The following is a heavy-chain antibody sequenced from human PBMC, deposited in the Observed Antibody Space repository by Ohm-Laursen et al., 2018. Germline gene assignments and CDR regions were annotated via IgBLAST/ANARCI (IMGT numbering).Heavy chain of an antibody. CDR3: VGVVTAFDY. CDR2: IYTSGST. V-gene: IGHV4-4*07. D-gene: IGHD2-21*02. J-gene: IGHJ4*02. CDR1: GGSISGYY. Sequence: SQTLSLTCTVSGGSISGYYWNWVRQPAGKGLEWIGRIYTSGSTNYNPSLNSRVTISVDTSKNQFSLKLSSVTAADTAVYYCVGVVTAFDYWGQGTLVTVSS.